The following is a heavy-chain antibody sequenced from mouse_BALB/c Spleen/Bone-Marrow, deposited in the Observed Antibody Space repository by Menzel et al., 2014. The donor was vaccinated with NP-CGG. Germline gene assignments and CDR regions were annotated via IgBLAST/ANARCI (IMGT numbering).Heavy chain of an antibody. CDR1: GYSITSGYS. Sequence: EVHLVESGPDLVKPSQSLSLTCAVTGYSITSGYSWHWIRQFPGNTLEWMGYIRYSGSTNYNPSLKSRISITRDTSKNHFFLQLNSVTTEDTATYYCARRGDYYGNYADYWGQGTSVTVSS. V-gene: IGHV3-1*02. J-gene: IGHJ4*01. CDR3: ARRGDYYGNYADY. D-gene: IGHD2-1*01. CDR2: IRYSGST.